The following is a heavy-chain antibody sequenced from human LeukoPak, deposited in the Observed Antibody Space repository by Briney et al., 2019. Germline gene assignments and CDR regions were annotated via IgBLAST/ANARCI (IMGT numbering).Heavy chain of an antibody. J-gene: IGHJ4*02. V-gene: IGHV3-15*01. CDR1: GFTFSNAW. Sequence: GGSLRLSCAASGFTFSNAWMSWVRQAPGKGLEWVGRIKSKTDGGTTDYAAPVKGRFTIPRDDSKNTLYLQMNSLKTEDTAVYYCTTDLGVLLWFGEAPAVDYWGQGTLVTVSS. CDR3: TTDLGVLLWFGEAPAVDY. D-gene: IGHD3-10*01. CDR2: IKSKTDGGTT.